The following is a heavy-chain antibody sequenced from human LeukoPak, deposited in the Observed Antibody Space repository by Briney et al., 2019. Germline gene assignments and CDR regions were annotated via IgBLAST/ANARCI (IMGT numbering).Heavy chain of an antibody. CDR1: GGSISSGGYY. J-gene: IGHJ4*02. D-gene: IGHD6-13*01. Sequence: SQTLSLTCTVSGGSISSGGYYWSWIRQPPGKGLEWIGYIYHSGSTYYNPSLKSRVTISVDRSKNQFSLKLSSVTAADTAVYYCARAHNFSYSSSWYSGYWGQGTLVTVSS. V-gene: IGHV4-30-2*01. CDR2: IYHSGST. CDR3: ARAHNFSYSSSWYSGY.